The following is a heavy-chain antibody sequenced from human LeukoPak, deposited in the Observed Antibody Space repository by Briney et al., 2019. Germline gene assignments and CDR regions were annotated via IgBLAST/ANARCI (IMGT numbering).Heavy chain of an antibody. D-gene: IGHD3-10*01. CDR1: GLTVNSRY. CDR2: IYSGGTT. V-gene: IGHV3-53*01. CDR3: ARPSSGGLSEDY. Sequence: PGGSLRLSCAASGLTVNSRYMSWVRQPPGKGLEWVSIIYSGGTTYYADSVKGRFTISRDNSKNTLYLQMNSLRADDTAVYYCARPSSGGLSEDYWGQGTLVTVSS. J-gene: IGHJ4*02.